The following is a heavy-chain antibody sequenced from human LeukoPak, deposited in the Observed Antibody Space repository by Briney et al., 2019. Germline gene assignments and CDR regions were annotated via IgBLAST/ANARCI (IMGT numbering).Heavy chain of an antibody. V-gene: IGHV3-64*01. CDR3: ASAPYVDTAMDY. D-gene: IGHD5-18*01. J-gene: IGHJ4*02. CDR2: ISSNGGST. CDR1: GFTFNNYA. Sequence: PGGSLRLSCAASGFTFNNYAMHWVRQAPGKGLEYVSAISSNGGSTYYANSVKGRFTISRDNSKNTLYLQMGSLRAEDMAVYYCASAPYVDTAMDYWGQGTLVTVSS.